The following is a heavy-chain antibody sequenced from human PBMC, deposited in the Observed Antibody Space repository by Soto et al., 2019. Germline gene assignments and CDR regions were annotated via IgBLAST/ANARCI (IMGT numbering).Heavy chain of an antibody. CDR2: ISSNGGST. Sequence: EVQLVESGEAWFRLGGSVRLSFSPSGFPFCRYAMLWVRGAPGRGGKYFSAISSNGGSTYYADSVKGRFTISRDNSKNTLYLQMSSLRAEDTAVYYCVKAGGHYYDSSGYYYYWGQGTLVTVSS. CDR3: VKAGGHYYDSSGYYYY. V-gene: IGHV3-64D*06. CDR1: GFPFCRYA. D-gene: IGHD3-22*01. J-gene: IGHJ4*02.